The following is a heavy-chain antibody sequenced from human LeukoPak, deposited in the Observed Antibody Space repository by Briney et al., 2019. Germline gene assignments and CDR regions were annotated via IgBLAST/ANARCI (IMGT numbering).Heavy chain of an antibody. Sequence: GGSLRLSCAASGFTFGSYGMHWVRQAPGKGLEWVTVIWYDGSNRYYADSVRGRFTISRDNSKNTLYLQMNSLRAEDTAVYYCARAAAFGSGSYSRDAFDIWGQGTVVTVSA. CDR3: ARAAAFGSGSYSRDAFDI. CDR2: IWYDGSNR. D-gene: IGHD3-10*01. V-gene: IGHV3-33*01. CDR1: GFTFGSYG. J-gene: IGHJ3*02.